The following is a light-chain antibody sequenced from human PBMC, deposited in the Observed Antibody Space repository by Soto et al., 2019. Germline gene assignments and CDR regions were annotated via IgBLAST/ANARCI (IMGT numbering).Light chain of an antibody. J-gene: IGKJ1*01. Sequence: DIQMTQSPSSLSASVGDRVTITCRASQTISNYLNWYQQKPGKAPNLLIYAASSLQSGVPSRFSGSGSGTDFTLTISSLQPEDFATYYCQHSYITPRTLGQGTKVDI. CDR3: QHSYITPRT. V-gene: IGKV1-39*01. CDR1: QTISNY. CDR2: AAS.